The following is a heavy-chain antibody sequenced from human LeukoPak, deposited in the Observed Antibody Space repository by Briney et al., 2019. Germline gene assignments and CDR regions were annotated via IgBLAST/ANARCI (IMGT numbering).Heavy chain of an antibody. CDR3: ARDDGPYYFDY. CDR1: GFTFSSYG. Sequence: GESPRLSCAASGFTFSSYGMQWVRQAPGKRREWVGLIGYDRSSKYYADSVKGRFTISRENSKNTLYLQMNSLRAEDTAVYYCARDDGPYYFDYWGQGTLVTVSS. D-gene: IGHD5-24*01. V-gene: IGHV3-30*02. J-gene: IGHJ4*02. CDR2: IGYDRSSK.